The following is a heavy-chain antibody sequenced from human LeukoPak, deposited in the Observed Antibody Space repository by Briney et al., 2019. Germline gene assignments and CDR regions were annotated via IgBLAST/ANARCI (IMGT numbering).Heavy chain of an antibody. CDR2: IYHSGST. Sequence: PSETLSLTCTVSGGSISSGGYYWSWIRQPPGKGLEWIGYIYHSGSTYYNPSLKSRVTISVDRSKNQFSLKLSSVTAADTAVYYCARVLVVPAYYFDYWGQGTLVTVSS. CDR1: GGSISSGGYY. V-gene: IGHV4-30-2*01. CDR3: ARVLVVPAYYFDY. J-gene: IGHJ4*02. D-gene: IGHD2-2*01.